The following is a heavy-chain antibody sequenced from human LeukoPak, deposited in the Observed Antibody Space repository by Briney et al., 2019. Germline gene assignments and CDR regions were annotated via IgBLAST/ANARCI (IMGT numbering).Heavy chain of an antibody. CDR1: GYTFTDYY. D-gene: IGHD3-10*01. V-gene: IGHV1-2*02. CDR2: INPNSGGT. CDR3: ARGSGSAVYYPFDN. Sequence: ASVKVSCKASGYTFTDYYIHWVRQAPGQGLGWMGWINPNSGGTHYAQKFQGRVTMARDTSISTAYMELSRLRSDDTAVYYCARGSGSAVYYPFDNWGQGTLVTVSS. J-gene: IGHJ4*02.